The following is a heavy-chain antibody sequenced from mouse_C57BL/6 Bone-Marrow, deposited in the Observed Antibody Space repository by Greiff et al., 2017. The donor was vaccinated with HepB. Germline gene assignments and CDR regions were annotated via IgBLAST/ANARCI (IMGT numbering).Heavy chain of an antibody. D-gene: IGHD1-3*01. Sequence: EVMLVESGGGLVQSGRSLRLSCATSGFTFSDFYMEWVRQAPGKGLEWIAASRNKANDYTTEYSASVKGRFIVSRDTSQSILYLQMNALRAEDTAIYYCARDAELSYAMDYWGQGTSVTVSS. CDR2: SRNKANDYTT. V-gene: IGHV7-1*01. CDR3: ARDAELSYAMDY. J-gene: IGHJ4*01. CDR1: GFTFSDFY.